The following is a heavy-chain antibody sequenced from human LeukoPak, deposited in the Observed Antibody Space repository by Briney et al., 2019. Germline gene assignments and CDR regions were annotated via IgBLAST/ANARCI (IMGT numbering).Heavy chain of an antibody. D-gene: IGHD3-3*01. CDR3: AKDFWSGYYPNY. CDR1: GFTFSSYA. CDR2: ISGSGGST. Sequence: GGSLRLSCAASGFTFSSYAMSWVRQAPGKGLEWVSAISGSGGSTYYADSVKGRFTISRGNSKNTLYLQMNSLRAEDTAVYYCAKDFWSGYYPNYWGQGTLVTVSS. V-gene: IGHV3-23*01. J-gene: IGHJ4*02.